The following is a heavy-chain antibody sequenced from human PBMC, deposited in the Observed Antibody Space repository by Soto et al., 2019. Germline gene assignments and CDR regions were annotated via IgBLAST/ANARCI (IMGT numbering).Heavy chain of an antibody. CDR1: GFTFSHYW. CDR3: AREGGYCSPTSCYFDY. D-gene: IGHD2-2*01. V-gene: IGHV3-7*01. Sequence: PGGSLRLSFAASGFTFSHYWMSWVRQAPGKGLQWVANIMQDGGEKHYVDSVKGRFTISRDNAKNSLYLQMNSLRAEDTALYYCAREGGYCSPTSCYFDYWGQAIPVTVSS. CDR2: IMQDGGEK. J-gene: IGHJ4*02.